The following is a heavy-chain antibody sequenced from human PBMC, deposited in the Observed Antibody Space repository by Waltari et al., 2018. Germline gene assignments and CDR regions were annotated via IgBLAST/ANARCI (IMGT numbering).Heavy chain of an antibody. V-gene: IGHV1-69*04. J-gene: IGHJ4*02. Sequence: QVQLVQSGAEVKKPGSSVKVSCKASGGTFSSYAIRWVRQAPGHGLEWMGRLIHILGIANSPQKFQGRVTITADQSTSAAYMELSSLRSEDTAVYYCASDGCSGGSCYTWGQGTLVTVSS. CDR3: ASDGCSGGSCYT. CDR1: GGTFSSYA. D-gene: IGHD2-15*01. CDR2: LIHILGIA.